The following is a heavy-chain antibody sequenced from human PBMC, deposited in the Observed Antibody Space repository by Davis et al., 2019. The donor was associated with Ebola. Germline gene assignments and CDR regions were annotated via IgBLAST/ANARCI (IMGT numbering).Heavy chain of an antibody. D-gene: IGHD6-6*01. V-gene: IGHV1-69*13. CDR2: IIPIFGTA. Sequence: SVKVSCKASGGTFSSYGISWVRQAPGQGLEWMGGIIPIFGTANYAQKFQGRITITADESTSTAYMELSSLRSEDTAVYYCARGSGIAARRPFDYWGQGTLVTVSS. J-gene: IGHJ4*02. CDR3: ARGSGIAARRPFDY. CDR1: GGTFSSYG.